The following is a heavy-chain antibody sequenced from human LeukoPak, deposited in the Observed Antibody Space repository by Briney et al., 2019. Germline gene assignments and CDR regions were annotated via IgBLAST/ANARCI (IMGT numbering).Heavy chain of an antibody. CDR3: ARDRWSSTSYNDY. D-gene: IGHD2-2*01. Sequence: GGSLRLSCAASGFTFSNYGMHRVRQAPGKGLEWVAVIWYDGNNKYYADSVKGRFTISRDNSKNTLYLQMNSLRAEDTAVYYCARDRWSSTSYNDYWGQGTLVTVSS. CDR1: GFTFSNYG. CDR2: IWYDGNNK. V-gene: IGHV3-33*01. J-gene: IGHJ4*02.